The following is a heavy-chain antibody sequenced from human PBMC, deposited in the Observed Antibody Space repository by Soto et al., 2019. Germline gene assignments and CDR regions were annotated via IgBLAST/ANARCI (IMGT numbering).Heavy chain of an antibody. J-gene: IGHJ5*02. CDR3: ARYVLVWFGESRPNWFDP. D-gene: IGHD3-10*01. Sequence: SVKVSCKASGGTFSSYAISWVRQAPGQGLEWMGGIIPIFGTANYAQKFQGRVAITADESTSTAYMELSSLRSEDTAVYYCARYVLVWFGESRPNWFDPWGQGTLVTVSS. CDR2: IIPIFGTA. V-gene: IGHV1-69*13. CDR1: GGTFSSYA.